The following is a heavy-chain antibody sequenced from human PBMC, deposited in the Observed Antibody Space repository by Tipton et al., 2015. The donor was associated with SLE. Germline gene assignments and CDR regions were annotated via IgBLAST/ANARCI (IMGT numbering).Heavy chain of an antibody. Sequence: LSLTCTVSGGSINSHYWTWIRQPPGKGLEWVASISSSSSHMYYADSLKGRFTISRDNSKDSLYLQMNSLRAEDTAVYYCASFMTTFGGVPFFDYWGQGILVAVSS. CDR2: ISSSSSHM. CDR3: ASFMTTFGGVPFFDY. J-gene: IGHJ4*02. V-gene: IGHV3-21*01. D-gene: IGHD3-16*01. CDR1: GGSINSHY.